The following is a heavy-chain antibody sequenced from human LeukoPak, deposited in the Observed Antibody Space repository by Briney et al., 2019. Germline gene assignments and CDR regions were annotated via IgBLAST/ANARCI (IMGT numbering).Heavy chain of an antibody. Sequence: ASVKVSCKASGYTFTSYDINWVRQATGQGLEWMGWMNPNSGNTGYAQKFQGRVTMTRNTSIGTAYMELGSLRSEDTAVYYCARGPHYGYVWGSYRPNWFDPWGQGTLVTVSS. D-gene: IGHD3-16*02. CDR2: MNPNSGNT. CDR3: ARGPHYGYVWGSYRPNWFDP. CDR1: GYTFTSYD. J-gene: IGHJ5*02. V-gene: IGHV1-8*01.